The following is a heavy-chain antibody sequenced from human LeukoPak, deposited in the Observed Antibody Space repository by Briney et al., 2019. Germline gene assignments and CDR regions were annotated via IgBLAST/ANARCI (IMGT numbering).Heavy chain of an antibody. CDR2: SSYDGSSK. CDR3: ARHRTGSYPVGFDP. Sequence: PGGSLRLSCTASGFTLSGHAMHWVRQAPGKGLEWVAISSYDGSSKYLADSVKGRFTISRDNSRNLVHLQMNSLRVEDTAVYYCARHRTGSYPVGFDPWGQGTLVIVSS. CDR1: GFTLSGHA. D-gene: IGHD1-26*01. J-gene: IGHJ5*02. V-gene: IGHV3-30*04.